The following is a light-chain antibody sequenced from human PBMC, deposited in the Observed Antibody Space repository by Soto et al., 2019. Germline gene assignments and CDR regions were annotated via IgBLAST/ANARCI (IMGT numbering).Light chain of an antibody. CDR3: QQRSNWPRT. J-gene: IGKJ1*01. CDR1: QSVRTY. V-gene: IGKV3-11*01. CDR2: DAS. Sequence: EIVLTQSPATLSLSPGERATLSCRASQSVRTYLAWYQVKPGQAPRLLIYDASNRATGIPARFSGSGSGTDFTLTISSLEPEDFAVYYCQQRSNWPRTFGQGTKVDIK.